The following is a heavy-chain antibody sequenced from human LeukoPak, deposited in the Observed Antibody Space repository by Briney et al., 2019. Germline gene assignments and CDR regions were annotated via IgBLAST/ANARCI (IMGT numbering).Heavy chain of an antibody. D-gene: IGHD3-10*01. CDR3: ARSITMVRGARRAFDI. Sequence: PSETLSVTCAVYGGSFSGYYWSWIRQPPGKGLEWIGEINHSGSTNYNPSLKSRVTISVDTSKNQFSLKLSSVTAADTAVYYCARSITMVRGARRAFDIWGQGTMVTVSS. CDR2: INHSGST. J-gene: IGHJ3*02. CDR1: GGSFSGYY. V-gene: IGHV4-34*01.